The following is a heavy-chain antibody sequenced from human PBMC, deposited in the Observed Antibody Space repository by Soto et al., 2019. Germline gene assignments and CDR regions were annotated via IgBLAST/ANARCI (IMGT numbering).Heavy chain of an antibody. Sequence: EVQLLESGGGLVQPGGSLRLSCAASGFTFSSYAMSWVRQAPGKGLEWVSAISGSGGSTYYADSVKGRFTISRDNSKNTLYLQMNSLRAEDTAVYYCAKEATRDLYGDHVLVDIWGQGTMVTVSS. D-gene: IGHD4-17*01. CDR3: AKEATRDLYGDHVLVDI. J-gene: IGHJ3*02. CDR2: ISGSGGST. CDR1: GFTFSSYA. V-gene: IGHV3-23*01.